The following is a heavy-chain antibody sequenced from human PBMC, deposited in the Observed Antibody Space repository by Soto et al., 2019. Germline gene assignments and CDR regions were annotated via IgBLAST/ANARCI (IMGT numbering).Heavy chain of an antibody. V-gene: IGHV1-18*01. Sequence: QVRLVQSGIEVKKPGASVKVSCKTSGYTFNTYALSWVRQAPGQALEWMGWISAYNGITVNAQAFQGRVTMTTNTPTSTAYLELTSLISADTAVDYCSRSGGGYDNWGQGTLVTVSS. CDR3: SRSGGGYDN. CDR1: GYTFNTYA. J-gene: IGHJ4*02. D-gene: IGHD3-16*01. CDR2: ISAYNGIT.